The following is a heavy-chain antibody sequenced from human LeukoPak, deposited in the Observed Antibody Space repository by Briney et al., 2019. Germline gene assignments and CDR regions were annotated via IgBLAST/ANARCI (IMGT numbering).Heavy chain of an antibody. J-gene: IGHJ4*02. Sequence: ASVKVSCKASGGPLSSYAMNWVRQAPGQGLEWMGVIIPIFGTTLYAQKFQGRLTIATDESTTTAYMELSSLRSDDTAVYYCASSSCYFDGHGYPDYYRQRTLVSVSS. V-gene: IGHV1-69*05. CDR1: GGPLSSYA. CDR3: ASSSCYFDGHGYPDY. CDR2: IIPIFGTT. D-gene: IGHD3-22*01.